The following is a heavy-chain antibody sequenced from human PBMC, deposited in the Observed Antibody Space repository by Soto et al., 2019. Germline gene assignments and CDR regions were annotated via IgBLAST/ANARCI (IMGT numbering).Heavy chain of an antibody. Sequence: WASVKVSCKASGYTFTSYGISWVRQAPGQGLEWVGWINGVNGNTKFSQKFQDRVSITRDSSASTAYMELSGLTSEDTGVFYCARAPRLTQLSAWGQGTLVTVSS. CDR3: ARAPRLTQLSA. CDR2: INGVNGNT. J-gene: IGHJ5*02. V-gene: IGHV1-18*04. CDR1: GYTFTSYG. D-gene: IGHD1-1*01.